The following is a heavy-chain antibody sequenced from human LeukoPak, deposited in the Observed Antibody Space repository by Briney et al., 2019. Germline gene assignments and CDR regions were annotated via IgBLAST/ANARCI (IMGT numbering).Heavy chain of an antibody. Sequence: PGGSLRLSCAASGFTFSSYSMNWVRQAPGKGLEWVSSISSSSSYIYYADSVKGRFTISRDNAKNSLYLQMNSLRAEDTAVYYCAKDSGSYSASGYYFDYWGQGTLVTVSS. V-gene: IGHV3-21*01. D-gene: IGHD1-26*01. CDR2: ISSSSSYI. CDR1: GFTFSSYS. J-gene: IGHJ4*02. CDR3: AKDSGSYSASGYYFDY.